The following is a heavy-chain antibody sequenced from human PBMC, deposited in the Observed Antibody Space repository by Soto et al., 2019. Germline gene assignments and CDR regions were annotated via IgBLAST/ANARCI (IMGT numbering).Heavy chain of an antibody. CDR2: IYHSGST. J-gene: IGHJ5*02. CDR1: GGSISSGGYS. V-gene: IGHV4-30-2*01. CDR3: ARAGGYDKGWFDP. Sequence: SETLSLTCAVSGGSISSGGYSWSWIRQPPGKGLEWIGYIYHSGSTYYNPSLKSRVTISVDRSKNQFSLKLSSVTAADTAVYYCARAGGYDKGWFDPWGQGTLVTVLL. D-gene: IGHD5-12*01.